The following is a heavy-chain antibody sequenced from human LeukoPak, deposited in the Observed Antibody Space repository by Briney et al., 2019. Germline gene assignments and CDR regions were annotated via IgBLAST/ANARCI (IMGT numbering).Heavy chain of an antibody. CDR3: TRDRPPQY. CDR2: IDPNTGGT. D-gene: IGHD4-11*01. CDR1: GYTFTGYY. J-gene: IGHJ4*02. V-gene: IGHV1-2*02. Sequence: GASVKVSCKPSGYTFTGYYIHWVRQAPGQGFEWMGWIDPNTGGTKYARKFHDRVNMTRDTSISTAYMELSRVTSDDTAGYYCTRDRPPQYWGQGTLVTVSS.